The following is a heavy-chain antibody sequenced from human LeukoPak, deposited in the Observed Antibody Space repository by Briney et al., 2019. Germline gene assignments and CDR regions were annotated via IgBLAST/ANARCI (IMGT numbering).Heavy chain of an antibody. V-gene: IGHV1-8*01. CDR3: ARVIQLPNEYFQH. J-gene: IGHJ1*01. Sequence: ASVEVSCKASGYTFTSYDINWVRQATGQGLEWMGWMNPNSGNTGYAQKFQGRVTMTRNTSISTAYMELSSLRSEDTAVYYCARVIQLPNEYFQHWGQGTLVTVSS. D-gene: IGHD2-2*01. CDR1: GYTFTSYD. CDR2: MNPNSGNT.